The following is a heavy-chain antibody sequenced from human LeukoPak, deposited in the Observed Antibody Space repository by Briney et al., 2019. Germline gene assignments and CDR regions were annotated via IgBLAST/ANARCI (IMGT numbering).Heavy chain of an antibody. CDR2: ISGSGGST. D-gene: IGHD2-15*01. V-gene: IGHV3-23*01. CDR1: GFTFSSYA. CDR3: ARFVVVVAAITDPFDY. Sequence: GGSLRLSCAASGFTFSSYAMSWVRQAPGKGLEWVSAISGSGGSTYYADSVKGRFTISRDNSKNTLYLQMNSLRAEDTAVYYCARFVVVVAAITDPFDYWGQGTLVTVSS. J-gene: IGHJ4*02.